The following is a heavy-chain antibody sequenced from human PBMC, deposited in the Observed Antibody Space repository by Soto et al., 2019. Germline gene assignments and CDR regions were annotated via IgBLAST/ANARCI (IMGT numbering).Heavy chain of an antibody. V-gene: IGHV3-74*01. D-gene: IGHD4-17*01. CDR3: ARDRVPYGDYRGYYYYGMDF. CDR2: INSDGSST. CDR1: GFTFSSYW. J-gene: IGHJ6*02. Sequence: GGSLRLSCAASGFTFSSYWMHWVRQAPGKGLVWVSRINSDGSSTGYADSVKGRFTISRDNAKNTLYLQMNSLRAEDTAVYYCARDRVPYGDYRGYYYYGMDFWGQGTTVTVSS.